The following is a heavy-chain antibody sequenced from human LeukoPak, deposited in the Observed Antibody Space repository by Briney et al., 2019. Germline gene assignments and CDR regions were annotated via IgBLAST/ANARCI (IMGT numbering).Heavy chain of an antibody. J-gene: IGHJ4*02. V-gene: IGHV3-73*01. CDR2: IRSKANSYAT. CDR3: ASPYCSDGVCYPGY. CDR1: GSTFSGSA. D-gene: IGHD2-8*01. Sequence: GGSLRLXCAASGSTFSGSAMHWVRQASGKGLEWVGRIRSKANSYATAYAASVTGRFTISRDDSKNTAYLQMNSLETEDTAVYYCASPYCSDGVCYPGYWGQGALVTVSS.